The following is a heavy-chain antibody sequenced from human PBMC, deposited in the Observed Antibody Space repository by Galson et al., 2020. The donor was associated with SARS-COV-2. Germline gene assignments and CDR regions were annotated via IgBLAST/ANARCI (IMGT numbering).Heavy chain of an antibody. CDR3: ARASYYDFWSGYSTYYYYYMDV. CDR1: GGSISSYY. CDR2: IYYSGST. D-gene: IGHD3-3*01. V-gene: IGHV4-59*01. Sequence: SETLSLTCTVSGGSISSYYWSWIRQPPGKGLEWIGYIYYSGSTNYNPSLKSRVTISVDTSKNQFSLKLSSVTAADTAVYYGARASYYDFWSGYSTYYYYYMDVWGKGTTVTVSS. J-gene: IGHJ6*03.